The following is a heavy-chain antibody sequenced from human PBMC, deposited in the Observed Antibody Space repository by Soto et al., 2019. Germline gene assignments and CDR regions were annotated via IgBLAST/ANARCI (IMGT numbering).Heavy chain of an antibody. V-gene: IGHV6-1*01. CDR1: GDSVSSNTVA. Sequence: SQTLSLTCVVSGDSVSSNTVAWNWIRQSPSRGLEWLGRSYYRSKWYNDYAVSVKSRITINPDTSKNQFSLQLNSVTPEDTAVYYCARAKWAAAGGINWFDHWGQGTLVTVSS. CDR3: ARAKWAAAGGINWFDH. J-gene: IGHJ5*02. CDR2: SYYRSKWYN. D-gene: IGHD6-13*01.